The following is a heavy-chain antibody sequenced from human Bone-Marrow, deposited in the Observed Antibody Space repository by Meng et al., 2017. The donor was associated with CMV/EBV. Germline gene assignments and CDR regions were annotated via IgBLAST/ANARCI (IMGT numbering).Heavy chain of an antibody. D-gene: IGHD3-22*01. CDR2: INHRGST. CDR1: GGSFSGYF. J-gene: IGHJ6*02. CDR3: VRNYDRGGYYPWGYYYGMDV. V-gene: IGHV4-34*01. Sequence: PETPSLTRVVYGGSFSGYFWTWIRQPPGKGLEWIGEINHRGSTNYNPSLKSRVTISVDTSKKQFSLELSSVTAADTAVQYCVRNYDRGGYYPWGYYYGMDVWGQGTPVTVSS.